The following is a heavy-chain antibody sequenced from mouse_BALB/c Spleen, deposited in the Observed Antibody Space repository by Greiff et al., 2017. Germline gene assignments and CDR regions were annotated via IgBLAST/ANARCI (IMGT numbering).Heavy chain of an antibody. CDR2: ISSGSSTI. V-gene: IGHV5-17*02. CDR1: GFTFSSFG. D-gene: IGHD1-1*01. CDR3: SRRGTTVVAPYYPMDY. J-gene: IGHJ4*01. Sequence: EVMLVESGGGLVQPGGSRKLSCAASGFTFSSFGMHWVRQAPEKGLEWVAYISSGSSTIYYADTVKGRFTISRDNPKNTLFLQMTSLRSEDTAMYYCSRRGTTVVAPYYPMDYWGQGTSVTVSS.